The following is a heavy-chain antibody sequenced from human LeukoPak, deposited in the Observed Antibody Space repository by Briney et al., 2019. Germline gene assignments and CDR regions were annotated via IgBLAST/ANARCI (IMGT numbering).Heavy chain of an antibody. CDR2: IIPIFGTA. D-gene: IGHD3-3*01. V-gene: IGHV1-69*13. CDR3: ASLKVVDYDFWSGPSYYFDY. Sequence: GASVKVSCKASGYTFSSYAISWVRQAPGQGLEWMGGIIPIFGTANYAQKFQGRVTITADESTSTAYMELSSLRSEDTAVYYCASLKVVDYDFWSGPSYYFDYWGQGTLVTVSS. CDR1: GYTFSSYA. J-gene: IGHJ4*02.